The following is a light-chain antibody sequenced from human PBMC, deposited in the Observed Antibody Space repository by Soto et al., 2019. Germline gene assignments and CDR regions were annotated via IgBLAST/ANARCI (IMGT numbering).Light chain of an antibody. CDR3: SSYSSSGTLYV. Sequence: QSVLTQPASVSGSPRQSITISCTGTSSDVGGYNYVSWYQHHPGKAPKLMIYDVNNRPSGISNRFFGSKSGNTASLTISGLQTEDEADYYCSSYSSSGTLYVFGTGTKLTVL. CDR2: DVN. J-gene: IGLJ1*01. V-gene: IGLV2-14*01. CDR1: SSDVGGYNY.